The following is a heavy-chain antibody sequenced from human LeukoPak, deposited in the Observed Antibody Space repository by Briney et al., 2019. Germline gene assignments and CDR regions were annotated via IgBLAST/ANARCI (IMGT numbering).Heavy chain of an antibody. CDR3: ARAYSSSLETLFDY. CDR1: GGSISSGGYY. D-gene: IGHD6-13*01. V-gene: IGHV4-31*03. CDR2: IYYSGST. Sequence: SETLSLTCTVSGGSISSGGYYWSWIRQHPGKGLEWIGYIYYSGSTYYNPSLKSRVTISVDTSKNQFSLKLSSVTAADTAVYYCARAYSSSLETLFDYWGQGTLVTVSS. J-gene: IGHJ4*02.